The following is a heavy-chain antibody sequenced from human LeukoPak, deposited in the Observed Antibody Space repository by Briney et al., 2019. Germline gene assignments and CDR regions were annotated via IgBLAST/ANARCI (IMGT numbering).Heavy chain of an antibody. J-gene: IGHJ6*03. D-gene: IGHD2-2*01. CDR3: ARVVVPAPRANYYYYYMDV. V-gene: IGHV1-18*01. Sequence: ASVKVSCKASGYTFTSYGISWVRQAPGQGLEWMGWISAYNGNTNYAQKLQGRVTMTTDTSTSTAYMELRSLRSDDTAVYYCARVVVPAPRANYYYYYMDVWGKGTTVTVSS. CDR2: ISAYNGNT. CDR1: GYTFTSYG.